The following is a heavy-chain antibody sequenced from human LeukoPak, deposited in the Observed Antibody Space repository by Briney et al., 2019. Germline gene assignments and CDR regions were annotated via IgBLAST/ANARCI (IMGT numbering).Heavy chain of an antibody. J-gene: IGHJ4*02. CDR2: INTDGSTT. CDR1: GFTFSDYL. CDR3: ARHYGSGTYAVDY. V-gene: IGHV3-74*01. D-gene: IGHD3-10*01. Sequence: GGSLRLSCAASGFTFSDYLVHWVRQAPGKGLVWVSRINTDGSTTSYADSVKGRFTISRDNAKSTLYLQMNSLRAEDTAVYYCARHYGSGTYAVDYWGRGTLVTVSS.